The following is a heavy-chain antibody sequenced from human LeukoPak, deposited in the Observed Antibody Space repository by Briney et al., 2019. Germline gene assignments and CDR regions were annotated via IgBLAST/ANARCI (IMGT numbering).Heavy chain of an antibody. Sequence: SQILSLTCTVSGGSISSGDYYWSWIRQHPGEGLDWIGYIYYSGSTDYNPSLKSRVSMSVHTSKNQLSLRLSSVTAADTAVYYCARDLPGTSFFDYWGQGTLVTVSS. V-gene: IGHV4-31*03. CDR3: ARDLPGTSFFDY. CDR1: GGSISSGDYY. D-gene: IGHD2-2*01. J-gene: IGHJ4*02. CDR2: IYYSGST.